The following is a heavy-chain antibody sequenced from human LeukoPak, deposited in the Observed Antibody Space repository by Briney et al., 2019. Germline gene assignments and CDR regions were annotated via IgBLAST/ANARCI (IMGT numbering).Heavy chain of an antibody. CDR2: IIPILGIA. V-gene: IGHV1-69*04. D-gene: IGHD2-2*01. Sequence: SVKVSCKASGGTFSSYTISWVRQAPGQGLEWMGRIIPILGIANYAQKFQGRVTITADKSTSTAYMELSSLRSEDTAVYYCAREGPAYCSSTSCYELGFDPWGQGTRVTVSS. CDR3: AREGPAYCSSTSCYELGFDP. CDR1: GGTFSSYT. J-gene: IGHJ5*02.